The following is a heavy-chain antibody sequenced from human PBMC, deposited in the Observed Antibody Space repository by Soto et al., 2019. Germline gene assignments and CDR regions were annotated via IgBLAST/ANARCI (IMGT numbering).Heavy chain of an antibody. Sequence: SETLSLTCTVSGGSISSSSYYWGWIRQPPGKGLEWIGSIYYSGSTYYNPSLKSRVTISVDTSKNQFSLKLSSVTAADTAVYYCAITGQTSSRGYYYMDVWGKGTTVTVSS. D-gene: IGHD3-10*01. CDR1: GGSISSSSYY. CDR2: IYYSGST. J-gene: IGHJ6*03. CDR3: AITGQTSSRGYYYMDV. V-gene: IGHV4-39*01.